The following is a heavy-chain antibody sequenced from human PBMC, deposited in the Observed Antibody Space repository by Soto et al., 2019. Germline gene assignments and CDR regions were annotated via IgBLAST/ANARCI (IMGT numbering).Heavy chain of an antibody. Sequence: QVQLQESGPRLVSPSQTLSLTCTVSGGSISSAAYCWSWIRQSPDKGLEWIGHIYDGGTTYSSPSRKGRVPISADTSETQFSLQLNSVSAADTAVYYCARGPSGDKVDYWGQGIQVTVSS. CDR3: ARGPSGDKVDY. J-gene: IGHJ4*02. CDR1: GGSISSAAYC. D-gene: IGHD7-27*01. CDR2: IYDGGTT. V-gene: IGHV4-30-4*01.